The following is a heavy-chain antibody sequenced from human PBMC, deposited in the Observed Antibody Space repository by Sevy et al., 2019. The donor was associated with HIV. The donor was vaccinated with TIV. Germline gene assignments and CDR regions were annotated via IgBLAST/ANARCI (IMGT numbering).Heavy chain of an antibody. D-gene: IGHD2-15*01. J-gene: IGHJ6*02. V-gene: IGHV3-7*01. CDR3: ARTLPPSYGMDV. CDR1: GFNFDNYW. Sequence: GGSLRLSCVASGFNFDNYWMSWVRQAPGKGLEWVANIKHDGSEKYYVDSVKGRFTISRDNDQSSLFLQIDSLTGEDMGVYYCARTLPPSYGMDVWGQGTTVTVSS. CDR2: IKHDGSEK.